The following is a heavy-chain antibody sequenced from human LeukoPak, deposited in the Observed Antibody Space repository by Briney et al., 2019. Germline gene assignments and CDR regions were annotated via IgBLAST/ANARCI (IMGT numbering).Heavy chain of an antibody. Sequence: GGSLRLSCAASGFTFSDFAMSWVRLAPGQGLKWVSTISNLGGSTNLADSVRGRFTISRDNSKNMLYLQMNRLRAEDTALYYCTKDGLRGYDFDYWGQGALVTVSS. CDR1: GFTFSDFA. D-gene: IGHD5-12*01. CDR2: ISNLGGST. CDR3: TKDGLRGYDFDY. V-gene: IGHV3-23*01. J-gene: IGHJ4*02.